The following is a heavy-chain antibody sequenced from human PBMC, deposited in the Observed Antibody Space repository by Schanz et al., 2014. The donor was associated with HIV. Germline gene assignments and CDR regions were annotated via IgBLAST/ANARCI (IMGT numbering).Heavy chain of an antibody. CDR3: AKGLTIWLQPPFDY. CDR2: ISYDGRNK. D-gene: IGHD5-12*01. CDR1: GFNFNSYG. Sequence: VQLLESGGGLVQPGGSLRLSCAASGFNFNSYGMHWVRQAPGKGLEWVAVISYDGRNKKYGESVKGRFTISRDNSKNTLYLQMNSLRAEDTAVYYCAKGLTIWLQPPFDYWGQGTLVTVSS. J-gene: IGHJ4*02. V-gene: IGHV3-30*18.